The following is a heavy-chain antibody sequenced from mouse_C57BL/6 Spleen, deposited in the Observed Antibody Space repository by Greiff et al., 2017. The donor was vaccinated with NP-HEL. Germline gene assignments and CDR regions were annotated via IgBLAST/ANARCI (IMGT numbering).Heavy chain of an antibody. J-gene: IGHJ2*01. Sequence: QVQLQQSGAELARPGASVKLSCKASGYTFTSYGISWVKQRTGQGLEWIGEIYPRSGNTYYNEKFKGKATLTADKSSSTAYMELRSLTSEDSAVYFCARPFITTVVDPFDYWGQGTTLTVSS. CDR1: GYTFTSYG. V-gene: IGHV1-81*01. CDR3: ARPFITTVVDPFDY. CDR2: IYPRSGNT. D-gene: IGHD1-1*01.